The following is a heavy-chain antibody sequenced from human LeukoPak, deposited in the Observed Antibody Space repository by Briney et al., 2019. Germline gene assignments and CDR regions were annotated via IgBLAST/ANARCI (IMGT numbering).Heavy chain of an antibody. Sequence: GGSLRLSCAASGFTFSSYEMNWVRQATGQGLEWVSYISSSGSTIYYADSVKGRFTISRDNAKNSLYLQMNSLRAEDTAVYYCALDQWRFDYWGQGTLVTVSS. J-gene: IGHJ4*02. D-gene: IGHD1/OR15-1a*01. CDR2: ISSSGSTI. CDR3: ALDQWRFDY. V-gene: IGHV3-48*03. CDR1: GFTFSSYE.